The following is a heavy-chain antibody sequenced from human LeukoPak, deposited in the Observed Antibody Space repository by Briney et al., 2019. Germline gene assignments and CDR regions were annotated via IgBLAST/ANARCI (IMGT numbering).Heavy chain of an antibody. CDR1: GYTFTDYS. CDR3: ARSFYDILIGYYQYFDY. D-gene: IGHD3-9*01. CDR2: IYRDGSS. J-gene: IGHJ4*02. V-gene: IGHV3-66*01. Sequence: GGSLRLSCAASGYTFTDYSINWVRQAPGKGLEWVSVIYRDGSSYYAESVKGRFTISRDNSKNTLYIQMNSLRAEDTAVYYCARSFYDILIGYYQYFDYWGQGTLVTVSS.